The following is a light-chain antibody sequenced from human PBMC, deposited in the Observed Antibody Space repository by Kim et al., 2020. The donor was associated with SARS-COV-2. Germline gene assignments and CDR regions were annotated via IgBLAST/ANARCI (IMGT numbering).Light chain of an antibody. CDR2: AAV. V-gene: IGKV1-39*01. J-gene: IGKJ2*01. CDR1: QNISNY. CDR3: QQSYRIPYA. Sequence: ASVGDKVTVTDRTSQNISNYLNGYHQKPGEAPKLLIYAAVTLQGGVSSRFSASGSGTDFTLMITSLQPEDLATYYCQQSYRIPYAFAQGTKLEI.